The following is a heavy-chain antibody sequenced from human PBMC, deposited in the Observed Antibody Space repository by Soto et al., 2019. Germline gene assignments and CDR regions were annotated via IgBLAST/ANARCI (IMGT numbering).Heavy chain of an antibody. CDR1: GFTFSSYS. D-gene: IGHD2-15*01. J-gene: IGHJ1*01. CDR3: ARCSGGSCYDPLAEYCQH. V-gene: IGHV3-21*01. CDR2: ISSSSSYI. Sequence: GGSLRLSCAASGFTFSSYSMNWVRQAPGKGLEWVSSISSSSSYIYYADSVKGRFTISRDNAKNSLYLQMNSLRAEDTAVYYCARCSGGSCYDPLAEYCQHWGEGTLVTVSS.